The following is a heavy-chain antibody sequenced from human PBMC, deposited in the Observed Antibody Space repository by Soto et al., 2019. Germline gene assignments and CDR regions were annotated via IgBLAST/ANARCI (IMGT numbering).Heavy chain of an antibody. CDR1: GASISSHD. CDR2: IYYTGST. Sequence: KPSETLSLLCTDSGASISSHDWRWIRQHPGKGLEWIGYIYYTGSTNYNPALKSRVTISVDTSKNQFSLQLTSVTAADTAVYYCARRAPNHYYHFMDVWGNGTTGTVS. D-gene: IGHD2-8*01. V-gene: IGHV4-59*08. CDR3: ARRAPNHYYHFMDV. J-gene: IGHJ6*03.